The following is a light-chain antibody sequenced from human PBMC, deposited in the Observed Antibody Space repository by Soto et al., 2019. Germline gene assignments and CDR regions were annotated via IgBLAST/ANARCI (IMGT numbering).Light chain of an antibody. V-gene: IGKV1-39*01. CDR3: QQSYSTLLT. Sequence: DIQITQSPSTLAASLGYRVTITCRASQSISSWLAWYQQKPGKAPKLLIYAASSLQSGVPSRFSGSGSGTDFTLTISSLQPEDFATYYCQQSYSTLLTFGGGTKVDIK. J-gene: IGKJ4*01. CDR1: QSISSW. CDR2: AAS.